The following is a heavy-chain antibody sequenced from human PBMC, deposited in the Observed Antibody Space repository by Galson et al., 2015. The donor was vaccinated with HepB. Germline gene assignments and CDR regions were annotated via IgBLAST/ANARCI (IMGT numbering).Heavy chain of an antibody. D-gene: IGHD1-26*01. Sequence: SLRLSCAASGFTFGDYAMSWFRQAPGKGLEWVSYISSSSSTIYYADSVKGRFTISRDNAKNSLYLQMNSLRAEDTAVYYCARRPRWELTYYYYYGMDVWGQGTTVTVAS. CDR1: GFTFGDYA. CDR2: ISSSSSTI. CDR3: ARRPRWELTYYYYYGMDV. V-gene: IGHV3-11*04. J-gene: IGHJ6*02.